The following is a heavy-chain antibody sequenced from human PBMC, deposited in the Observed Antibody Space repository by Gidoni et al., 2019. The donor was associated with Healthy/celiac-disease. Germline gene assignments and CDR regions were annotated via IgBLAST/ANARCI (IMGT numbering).Heavy chain of an antibody. CDR3: AKDDGAVVTATNYWYFDL. Sequence: EVQPVASGGGLVQPGRSLRLSCAASGFTFDDYAMHWVRQAPGKGLEWVSGISWNSGSIGYADSVKGRFTISRDNAKNSLYLQMNSLRAEDTALYYCAKDDGAVVTATNYWYFDLWGRGTLVTVSS. CDR1: GFTFDDYA. J-gene: IGHJ2*01. V-gene: IGHV3-9*01. CDR2: ISWNSGSI. D-gene: IGHD2-21*02.